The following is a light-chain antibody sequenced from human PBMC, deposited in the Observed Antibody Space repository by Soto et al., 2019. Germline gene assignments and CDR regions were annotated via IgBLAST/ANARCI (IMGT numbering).Light chain of an antibody. CDR3: QQYDNLPYT. CDR2: DAS. V-gene: IGKV1-33*01. J-gene: IGKJ2*01. Sequence: DLQMTQSPSSLSASVGDRVTITCQASQDISNYLNWYQQKPGKAPKLLIYDASNLETEVPSRFSGSGSGTDFSFTIISLQPEDIATYYWQQYDNLPYTFGQGTKLEIK. CDR1: QDISNY.